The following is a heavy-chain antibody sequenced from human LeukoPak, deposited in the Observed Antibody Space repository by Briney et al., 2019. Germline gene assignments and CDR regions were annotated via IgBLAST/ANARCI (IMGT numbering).Heavy chain of an antibody. Sequence: GGSLRLSCAASGFTFSSYSMNWVRQAPGKGLEWVSSISSSSSYIYYADSVKGRFTISRDNAKNTLYLQMNSLRAEDTAVYYCAKYGCSGGSCYSNWFDPWGQGTLVTVSS. CDR3: AKYGCSGGSCYSNWFDP. CDR2: ISSSSSYI. D-gene: IGHD2-15*01. CDR1: GFTFSSYS. V-gene: IGHV3-21*04. J-gene: IGHJ5*02.